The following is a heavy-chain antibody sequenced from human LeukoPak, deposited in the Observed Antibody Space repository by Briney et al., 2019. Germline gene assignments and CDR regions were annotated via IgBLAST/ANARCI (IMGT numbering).Heavy chain of an antibody. D-gene: IGHD3-10*02. CDR2: SSSSGSTI. V-gene: IGHV3-11*04. J-gene: IGHJ6*04. Sequence: GGSLRLSCAVAGFNFWNTGMSWIRQAPGEGGEWVSYSSSSGSTIYYADSVKGRFTISRDNAKNSLYLQMNSLRAEDTAVYYCAELGITMIGGVWGKGTTVTISS. CDR3: AELGITMIGGV. CDR1: GFNFWNTG.